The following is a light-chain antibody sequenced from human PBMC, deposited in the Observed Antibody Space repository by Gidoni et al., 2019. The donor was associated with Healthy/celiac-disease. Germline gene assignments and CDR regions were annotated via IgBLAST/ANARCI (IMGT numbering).Light chain of an antibody. CDR3: QQRSNWPS. CDR2: DAS. Sequence: EIVLTQSPATLSLSPGERATLSCRASQSVSSYLAWYQQKPGQAPRLLIYDASNRATGIPPMFSCSGSGTDFTLTISILEPEDFAFYYCQQRSNWPSFGGGTKVEIK. V-gene: IGKV3-11*01. J-gene: IGKJ4*01. CDR1: QSVSSY.